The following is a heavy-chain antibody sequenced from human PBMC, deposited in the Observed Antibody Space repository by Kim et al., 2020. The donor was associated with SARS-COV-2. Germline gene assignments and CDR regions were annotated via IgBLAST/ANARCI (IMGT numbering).Heavy chain of an antibody. CDR2: ISYGGST. J-gene: IGHJ4*02. Sequence: SETLSLTCSISGGSTGRYFWTWIRQPPGKGPEWIGHISYGGSTNSNPALKSRVTISVDASKNQISLKMIAVTAADTAVYYCARDSGSSGNSYYFDSWGQG. CDR3: ARDSGSSGNSYYFDS. D-gene: IGHD3-10*01. CDR1: GGSTGRYF. V-gene: IGHV4-59*01.